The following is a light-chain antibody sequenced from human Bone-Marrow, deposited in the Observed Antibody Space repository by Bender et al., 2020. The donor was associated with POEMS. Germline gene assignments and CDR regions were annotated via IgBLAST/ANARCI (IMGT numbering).Light chain of an antibody. CDR3: SSYTSSGTLV. Sequence: QSALTQPASVSGSPGQSIAISCTGTSRDIGRYNYVSWFQQHPGRVPRLVIYDVTNRPSGISARFSGSKSGNTASLTISGLRAEDEADYYCSSYTSSGTLVFGSGTQVTVL. CDR1: SRDIGRYNY. CDR2: DVT. J-gene: IGLJ1*01. V-gene: IGLV2-14*03.